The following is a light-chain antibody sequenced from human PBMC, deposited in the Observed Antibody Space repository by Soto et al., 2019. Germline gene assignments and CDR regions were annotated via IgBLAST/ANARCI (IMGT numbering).Light chain of an antibody. Sequence: EIVMKHSPATLSVSKGERATLSSRASQSVSSNLAWYQQKPGQAPRLLIYGASTRATGIPARFSGSGSGTEFTLTISSLQSEDFAVYYCQQYNNLPLLTFGGVTKVDIK. CDR3: QQYNNLPLLT. CDR1: QSVSSN. J-gene: IGKJ4*01. CDR2: GAS. V-gene: IGKV3-15*01.